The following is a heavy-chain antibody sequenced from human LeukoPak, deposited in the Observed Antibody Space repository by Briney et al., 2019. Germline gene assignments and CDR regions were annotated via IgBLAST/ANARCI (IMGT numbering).Heavy chain of an antibody. Sequence: ASVKVSCKASGYTFTSYDINWVRQATGQGLEWMGWMNPNSGNTGYAQKFQGRVTMTRNTSISTAYMELSSLRSEDTAVYYCARQKCGGDCYYFDYWGQGTLVTVSS. J-gene: IGHJ4*02. CDR2: MNPNSGNT. D-gene: IGHD2-21*02. CDR3: ARQKCGGDCYYFDY. CDR1: GYTFTSYD. V-gene: IGHV1-8*01.